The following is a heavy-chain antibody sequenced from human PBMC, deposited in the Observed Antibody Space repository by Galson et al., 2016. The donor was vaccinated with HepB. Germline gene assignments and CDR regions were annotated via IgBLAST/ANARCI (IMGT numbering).Heavy chain of an antibody. CDR3: ARYQGHLAARRRTSNWFDP. D-gene: IGHD6-6*01. Sequence: TLSLTCVVSGGSFSAYYWSWIRQPPGKGLEWIGEINHLGRTNYNPTLKGRITTSVDTSKNQLSLNLTSVTAADTAVYYCARYQGHLAARRRTSNWFDPWGQGTLVTVSS. V-gene: IGHV4-34*01. CDR1: GGSFSAYY. CDR2: INHLGRT. J-gene: IGHJ5*02.